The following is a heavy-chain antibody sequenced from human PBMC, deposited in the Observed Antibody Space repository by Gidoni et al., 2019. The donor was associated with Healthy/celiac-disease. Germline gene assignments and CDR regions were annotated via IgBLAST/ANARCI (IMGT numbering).Heavy chain of an antibody. CDR1: GCTFNNYN. Sequence: EVQLVESGGGLVKPGGSLRLSFAASGCTFNNYNMNWVRQAPGQGLEWVSSISISSSDIYYAGSVKGRFTISRDNAKNSLYLQMNSLRAEDTAVYYCARGSGSSSRNSSFDFWGQGTLLTVSS. CDR2: ISISSSDI. J-gene: IGHJ4*02. D-gene: IGHD6-13*01. CDR3: ARGSGSSSRNSSFDF. V-gene: IGHV3-21*01.